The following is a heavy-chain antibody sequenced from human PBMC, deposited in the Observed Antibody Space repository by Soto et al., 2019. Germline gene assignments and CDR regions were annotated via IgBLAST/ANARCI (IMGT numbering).Heavy chain of an antibody. D-gene: IGHD6-19*01. CDR2: IGSRGESYAT. Sequence: PGGSLRLSCTASGFTFSSYSMNWVRQASGKGLEWLGRIGSRGESYATTYDVSVTGRFTSSRDDSKKTADLQISSLRSEGTAVYYWARGRKLAGTEYGGQGPLVTVPS. V-gene: IGHV3-73*01. CDR3: ARGRKLAGTEY. CDR1: GFTFSSYS. J-gene: IGHJ4*02.